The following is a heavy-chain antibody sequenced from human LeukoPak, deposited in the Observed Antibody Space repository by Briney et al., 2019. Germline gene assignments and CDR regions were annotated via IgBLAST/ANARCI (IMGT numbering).Heavy chain of an antibody. CDR2: INHSGST. J-gene: IGHJ5*02. V-gene: IGHV4-34*01. CDR3: ARGEEDWFDP. CDR1: GGSFSGYY. Sequence: SETLSLTCAVYGGSFSGYYWSWIRQPPGKGLEWIGEINHSGSTNYNPSLTSRVTISVDTSKNQISLKLSSVAAADAAVYYCARGEEDWFDPWGQGTLVTVSS.